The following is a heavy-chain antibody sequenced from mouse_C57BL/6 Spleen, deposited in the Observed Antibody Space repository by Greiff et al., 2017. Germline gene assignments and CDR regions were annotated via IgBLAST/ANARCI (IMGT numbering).Heavy chain of an antibody. V-gene: IGHV1-55*01. CDR3: ARSGGIYYDYDEGAWFAD. Sequence: QVQLQQPGAELVKPGASVKMSCKASGYTFTSYWITWVKQRPGQGLEWIGDIYPGSGSTNYNEKFKSKATLTVDTSSSTAYMQLSSLTSEDSAVYYCARSGGIYYDYDEGAWFADWGQGTLVTVSA. CDR1: GYTFTSYW. CDR2: IYPGSGST. J-gene: IGHJ3*01. D-gene: IGHD2-4*01.